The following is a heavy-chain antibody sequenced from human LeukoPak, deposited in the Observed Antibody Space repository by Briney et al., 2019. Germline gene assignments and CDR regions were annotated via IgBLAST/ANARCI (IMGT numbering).Heavy chain of an antibody. CDR2: ISYSGST. CDR1: GASIISSSYS. J-gene: IGHJ5*02. CDR3: ARLGLSGYSYNWFDP. V-gene: IGHV4-39*01. Sequence: PTETLSLTCTVSGASIISSSYSWGWIRQPPGKGLGWIGSISYSGSTYYNPSLKSRVTISVDTSKNQFSLKVNSVTDADTAVYYCARLGLSGYSYNWFDPWGQGTLVTVSS. D-gene: IGHD3-22*01.